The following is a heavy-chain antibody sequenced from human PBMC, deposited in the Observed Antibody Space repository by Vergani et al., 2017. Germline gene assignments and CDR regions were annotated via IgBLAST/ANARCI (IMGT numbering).Heavy chain of an antibody. V-gene: IGHV3-23*04. Sequence: VQLVESGGGLVKPGGSLRLSCAASGFTFSSYSMNWVRQAPGKGLEWVSAISGSGGSTYYADSVKGRFTISRDNSKNTLYLQMNSLKAEDTAVYYCADVLSATGGGDDAFDIWGQGTMVTVSS. J-gene: IGHJ3*02. D-gene: IGHD7-27*01. CDR1: GFTFSSYS. CDR3: ADVLSATGGGDDAFDI. CDR2: ISGSGGST.